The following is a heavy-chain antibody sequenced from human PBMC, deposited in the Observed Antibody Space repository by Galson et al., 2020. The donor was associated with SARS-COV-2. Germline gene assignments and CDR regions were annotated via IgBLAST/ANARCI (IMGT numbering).Heavy chain of an antibody. V-gene: IGHV3-30*02. CDR1: GFTFGSYG. CDR2: ISYDGSNK. D-gene: IGHD2-21*01. CDR3: ANLDARLSDGYVDY. J-gene: IGHJ4*02. Sequence: GGSLRLSCAASGFTFGSYGMHWVRQAPGKGLEWVAYISYDGSNKYYADSVRGRFTISRDNSKNTLSLQMNSLRAEDTALYYCANLDARLSDGYVDYWGQGTLVTVSS.